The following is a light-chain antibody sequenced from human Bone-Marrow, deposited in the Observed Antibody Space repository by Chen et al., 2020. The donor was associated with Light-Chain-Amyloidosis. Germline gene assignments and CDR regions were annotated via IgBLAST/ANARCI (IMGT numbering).Light chain of an antibody. V-gene: IGLV6-57*01. CDR3: QSYQGSSQGV. Sequence: NFMLTQPHSVSESSGKTVIISCTRSSGSIATNYVQWYQQRPGSSPTTVIYEDDQRPSGVPDLFSGSIDRSSNSASLTISGLKTEDEADYYCQSYQGSSQGVFGGGTKLTVL. CDR2: EDD. J-gene: IGLJ3*02. CDR1: SGSIATNY.